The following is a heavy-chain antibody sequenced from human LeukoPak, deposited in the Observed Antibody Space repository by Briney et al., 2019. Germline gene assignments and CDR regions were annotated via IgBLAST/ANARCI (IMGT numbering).Heavy chain of an antibody. V-gene: IGHV3-30*03. CDR1: GFSFSSYG. CDR3: ARSSSDDYYDSSGYLDY. J-gene: IGHJ4*02. D-gene: IGHD3-22*01. CDR2: ISHDGTKK. Sequence: GGSPRLSCAASGFSFSSYGMHWVRQVPGKGLEWVAVISHDGTKKYHADSVKGRFTISRDNPKNTLYLQMNSLRAEDTAVYYCARSSSDDYYDSSGYLDYWGQGTLVTVSS.